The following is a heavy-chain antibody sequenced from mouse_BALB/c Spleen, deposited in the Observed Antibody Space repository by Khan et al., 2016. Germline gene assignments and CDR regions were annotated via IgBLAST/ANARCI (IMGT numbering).Heavy chain of an antibody. CDR3: ARGDYDDWFAY. D-gene: IGHD2-4*01. J-gene: IGHJ3*01. V-gene: IGHV3-1*02. Sequence: VQLKESGPDLVKPSQSLSLTCTVTGYSITSAYSWHWIRQFPGNKLEWMGYIHYSGRTNYNPSLKSRISITRDTSKNQFFLQLNSVTTEDTATYYCARGDYDDWFAYGGQGTLVTVSA. CDR1: GYSITSAYS. CDR2: IHYSGRT.